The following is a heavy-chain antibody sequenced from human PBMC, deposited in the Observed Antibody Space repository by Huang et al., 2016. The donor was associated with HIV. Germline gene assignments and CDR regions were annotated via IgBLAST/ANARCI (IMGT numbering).Heavy chain of an antibody. CDR2: MNWNSGNI. V-gene: IGHV3-9*01. Sequence: EVQLVAFGGGLLQPGRSLRLYCAASGFTFDDYAFHWVRQGTGKSRGWVSGMNWNSGNIGYAYSVKGRFTISRDHAKNSLFLQMTSLRAEDTAFYYCAKDMTSYYDSSDSFDYWGQGTLVTISS. D-gene: IGHD3-22*01. CDR1: GFTFDDYA. J-gene: IGHJ4*02. CDR3: AKDMTSYYDSSDSFDY.